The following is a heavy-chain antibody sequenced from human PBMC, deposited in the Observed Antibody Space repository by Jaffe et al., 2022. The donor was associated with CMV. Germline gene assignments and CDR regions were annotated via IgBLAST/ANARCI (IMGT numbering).Heavy chain of an antibody. CDR3: ARVHRDGYLNDAFDI. Sequence: EVQLVESGGGLVKPGGSLRLSCAASGFTFSSYTINWVRQAPGMGLEWVSSVSGINNYIYYADSVKGRFTISRDNAKNSVFLQMDSLRAEDTAVYYCARVHRDGYLNDAFDIWGQGTMVTVSS. V-gene: IGHV3-21*01. CDR2: VSGINNYI. CDR1: GFTFSSYT. J-gene: IGHJ3*02. D-gene: IGHD5-12*01.